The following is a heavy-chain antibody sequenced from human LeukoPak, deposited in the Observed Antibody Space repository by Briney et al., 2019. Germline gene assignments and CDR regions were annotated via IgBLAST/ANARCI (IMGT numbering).Heavy chain of an antibody. CDR1: GGSISSGSYY. Sequence: SETLSPTFTVSGGSISSGSYYWSWIRQPAGKGLEWIGRIYTSGSTNYNPSLKSRVTISVDTSKNQFSLKLSSVTAADTAVYYCARTTEAHSCRTRYHDYYMDVWGKGTTVTVSS. CDR3: ARTTEAHSCRTRYHDYYMDV. V-gene: IGHV4-61*02. J-gene: IGHJ6*03. D-gene: IGHD2-2*01. CDR2: IYTSGST.